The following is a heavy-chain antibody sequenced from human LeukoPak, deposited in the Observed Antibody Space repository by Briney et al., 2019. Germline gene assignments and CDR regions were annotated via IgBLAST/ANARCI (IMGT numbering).Heavy chain of an antibody. V-gene: IGHV1-69*04. J-gene: IGHJ4*02. CDR1: GGTSSTYA. Sequence: ASVKVSCKTSGGTSSTYAISWVRQAPGQGLEWMGRIIPILGVANFAQKFQDRVSITADKSTSTAYMELSNMRSEDTAVYYCARADIIVVAAAAPVASAFEYWGQGALITVS. CDR3: ARADIIVVAAAAPVASAFEY. CDR2: IIPILGVA. D-gene: IGHD2-15*01.